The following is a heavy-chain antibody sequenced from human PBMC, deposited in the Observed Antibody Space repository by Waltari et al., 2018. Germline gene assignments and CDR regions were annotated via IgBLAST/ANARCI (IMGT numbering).Heavy chain of an antibody. V-gene: IGHV4-59*01. CDR3: ARDPNTHAFDI. Sequence: QVQLQESGPGLVKPSETLSLTCTVSGGSISSYYWSWIRQPPGKGLEWIGYIYYSGSTNYNPSLKSRVTISVDTSKNQFSLKLSSVTAADTVVYYCARDPNTHAFDIWGQGTMVTVSS. D-gene: IGHD2-2*02. CDR1: GGSISSYY. CDR2: IYYSGST. J-gene: IGHJ3*02.